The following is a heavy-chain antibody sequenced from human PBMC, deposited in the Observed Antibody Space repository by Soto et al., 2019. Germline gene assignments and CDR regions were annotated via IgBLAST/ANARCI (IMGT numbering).Heavy chain of an antibody. CDR3: ANDGAIAAADYFFDY. V-gene: IGHV3-30*18. Sequence: QVQLVESGGGVVQPGRSLKLSCAASGFTFSNYAIHWVRQAPGKGLEWVAVIASDGKDKRYADSVKGRFTISRDNSKNTVYLQMNSLRGEDTAVYYCANDGAIAAADYFFDYWGKGSLVTVSS. J-gene: IGHJ4*02. CDR1: GFTFSNYA. CDR2: IASDGKDK. D-gene: IGHD6-13*01.